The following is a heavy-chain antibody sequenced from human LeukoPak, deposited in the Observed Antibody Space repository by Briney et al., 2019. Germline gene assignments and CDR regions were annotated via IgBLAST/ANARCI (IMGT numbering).Heavy chain of an antibody. V-gene: IGHV3-20*04. J-gene: IGHJ1*01. Sequence: GGSLRLSCAASGFTFDDYGMSWVRQAPEKGLEWVSDINWNGGSTGYADSVKGRFTISRDNAKNSLYLQMNSLRAEDTALYYCARDSSSWYVSEHWGQGTLVTVSS. D-gene: IGHD6-13*01. CDR3: ARDSSSWYVSEH. CDR2: INWNGGST. CDR1: GFTFDDYG.